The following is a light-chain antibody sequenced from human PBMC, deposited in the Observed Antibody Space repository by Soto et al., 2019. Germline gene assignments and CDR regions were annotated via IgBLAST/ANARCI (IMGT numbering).Light chain of an antibody. V-gene: IGKV3-20*01. CDR1: QSVSSTY. Sequence: EIVLTQSPGTLSLSPGERATLSCRASQSVSSTYIAWYQQNPGQAPRLLIYGASSRATGIPDRFSGSGSGTDFTLTISRLEPEDFAVYFCQQYGRSPPFTFSQGTKVDIK. CDR2: GAS. CDR3: QQYGRSPPFT. J-gene: IGKJ2*01.